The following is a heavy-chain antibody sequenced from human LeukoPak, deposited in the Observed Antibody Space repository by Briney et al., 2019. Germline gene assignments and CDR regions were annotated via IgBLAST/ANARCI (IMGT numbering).Heavy chain of an antibody. V-gene: IGHV1-69*13. Sequence: SVKVSCKASGGTFSSYAISWVRQAPGQGLEWMGGIIPIFGTANYAQKFQGRVTITADEPTSTAYMELSSLRSEDTAVYYCARDYSSSWLGFDYWGQGTLVTVSS. D-gene: IGHD6-13*01. CDR3: ARDYSSSWLGFDY. CDR2: IIPIFGTA. J-gene: IGHJ4*02. CDR1: GGTFSSYA.